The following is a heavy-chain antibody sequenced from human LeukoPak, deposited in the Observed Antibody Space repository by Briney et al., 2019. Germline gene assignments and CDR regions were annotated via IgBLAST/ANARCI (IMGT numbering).Heavy chain of an antibody. CDR2: IKPDGSGN. Sequence: PGGSLRLSCAASGLIFSKYWMTWVRQAPGKGLEWVASIKPDGSGNYYLDSVKGRFTISRDNARDSLYLQMNSRRDDDTSVYFCARDASALYWGQGALVTVSS. D-gene: IGHD6-19*01. J-gene: IGHJ4*02. CDR1: GLIFSKYW. V-gene: IGHV3-7*01. CDR3: ARDASALY.